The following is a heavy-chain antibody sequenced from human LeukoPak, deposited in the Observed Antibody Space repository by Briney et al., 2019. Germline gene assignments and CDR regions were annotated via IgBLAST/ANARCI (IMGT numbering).Heavy chain of an antibody. D-gene: IGHD1-1*01. J-gene: IGHJ4*02. CDR1: GGSIGSYY. V-gene: IGHV4-4*07. CDR3: ARDGLGGTVDY. Sequence: SETLSLTCSVSGGSIGSYYWNWIRQPAGKGLEWIGRIYTTGSTSYTPSLKSRVTMSVDTSKNQFSLKLSSVTAADTAVYYCARDGLGGTVDYRGQGTLVTVSS. CDR2: IYTTGST.